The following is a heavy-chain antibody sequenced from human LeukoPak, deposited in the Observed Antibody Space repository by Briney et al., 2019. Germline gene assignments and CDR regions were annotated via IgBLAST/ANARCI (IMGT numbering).Heavy chain of an antibody. CDR3: AHRRGSSGFDY. J-gene: IGHJ4*02. CDR2: IYWDDDK. CDR1: GFSLCTNGVG. V-gene: IGHV2-5*02. D-gene: IGHD6-6*01. Sequence: SGPTLVKPTQTLTLTCTFSGFSLCTNGVGVGWIRQPPGKALEWLALIYWDDDKRYSPSLRNRLTITKDISKNQVVLTMTNMKPVDTATYYCAHRRGSSGFDYWGQGTLVTVSS.